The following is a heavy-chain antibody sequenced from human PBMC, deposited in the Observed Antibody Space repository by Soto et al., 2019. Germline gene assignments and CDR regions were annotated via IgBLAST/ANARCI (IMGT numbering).Heavy chain of an antibody. V-gene: IGHV1-18*04. Sequence: QVQLVQSGPEVKKPGASVKVSCKASAYTFTTYGISWVRQAPGQGLEWMGWISGYNGQTNYPQKFRGRVTLTTDTSTSTASMELTSLRSDATAMYYCARDNRKELWVEGLNAMDVWGQGTTVTVSS. CDR2: ISGYNGQT. J-gene: IGHJ6*02. CDR3: ARDNRKELWVEGLNAMDV. CDR1: AYTFTTYG. D-gene: IGHD3-10*01.